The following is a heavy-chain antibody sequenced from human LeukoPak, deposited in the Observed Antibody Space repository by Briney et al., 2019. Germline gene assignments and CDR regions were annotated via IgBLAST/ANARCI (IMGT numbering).Heavy chain of an antibody. CDR2: IKQDGSEK. J-gene: IGHJ4*02. V-gene: IGHV3-7*01. Sequence: GGSLRLSCAASGFTFSTYYMSWVRQAPGTGLEWVANIKQDGSEKYYVDSVKGRFTISRDNSKNTLYLQMNSLRAEDTAVYYCARDLDYAFDYWGQGTLVTVSS. CDR1: GFTFSTYY. D-gene: IGHD4-17*01. CDR3: ARDLDYAFDY.